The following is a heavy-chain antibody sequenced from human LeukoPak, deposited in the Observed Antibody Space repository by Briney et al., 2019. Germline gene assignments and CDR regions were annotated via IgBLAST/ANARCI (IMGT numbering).Heavy chain of an antibody. CDR3: ARATSTSSSWVPSFNY. V-gene: IGHV4-59*01. D-gene: IGHD6-13*01. CDR1: GASISAYH. J-gene: IGHJ4*02. CDR2: IYYSGST. Sequence: PSETLSLTCSVSGASISAYHWSWIRQPPGKGLEWIGYIYYSGSTNYNPSLKSRVTISVDTSKNQFSLKLSSVTAADTAVYYCARATSTSSSWVPSFNYWGQGTLVTVSS.